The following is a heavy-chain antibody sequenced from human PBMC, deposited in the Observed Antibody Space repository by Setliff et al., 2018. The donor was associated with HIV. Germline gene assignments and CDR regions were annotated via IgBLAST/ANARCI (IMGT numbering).Heavy chain of an antibody. Sequence: SETLSLTCSVSGGSISSDTYHYSWIRQPAGKGLEWIGQTYSSGSTKCNPSLKSRVTISVDTSKNQFSLTLSSVTAADTAMYYCATYAGNGGGKGYWGQGTLVTVSS. CDR2: TYSSGST. D-gene: IGHD2-21*01. V-gene: IGHV4-61*09. CDR3: ATYAGNGGGKGY. CDR1: GGSISSDTYH. J-gene: IGHJ4*02.